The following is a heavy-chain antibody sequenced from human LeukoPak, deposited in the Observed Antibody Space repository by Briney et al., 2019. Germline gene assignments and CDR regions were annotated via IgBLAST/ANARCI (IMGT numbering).Heavy chain of an antibody. D-gene: IGHD6-13*01. CDR3: ARYGGFRIAAAGTDY. Sequence: SETLSLTCAVYGGSFSGYYWSWIRQPPGKGPEWIGEINHSGSTNYNPSLKSRVTISVDTSKNQFSLKLSSVTAADTAVYYYARYGGFRIAAAGTDYWGQGTLVTVSS. CDR2: INHSGST. CDR1: GGSFSGYY. J-gene: IGHJ4*02. V-gene: IGHV4-34*01.